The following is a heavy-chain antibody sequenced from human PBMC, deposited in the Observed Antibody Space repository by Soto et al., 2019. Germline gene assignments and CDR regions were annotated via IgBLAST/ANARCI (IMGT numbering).Heavy chain of an antibody. J-gene: IGHJ4*02. Sequence: PSETLSLTCTVSGGSISSSSYYWGWIRQPPGKGLEWIGSIYYSGSTYYNPSLKSRVTISVDTSKNQFSLKLSSVTAADTAVYYCAGSTNCSGGSCYSLPIYWGQGTLVTVSS. V-gene: IGHV4-39*01. D-gene: IGHD2-15*01. CDR2: IYYSGST. CDR3: AGSTNCSGGSCYSLPIY. CDR1: GGSISSSSYY.